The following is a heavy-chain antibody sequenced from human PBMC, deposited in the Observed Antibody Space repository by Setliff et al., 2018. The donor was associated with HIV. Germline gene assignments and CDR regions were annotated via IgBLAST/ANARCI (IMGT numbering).Heavy chain of an antibody. J-gene: IGHJ3*02. CDR2: IYYSGST. D-gene: IGHD5-12*01. V-gene: IGHV4-61*03. CDR1: GGSVGSGSYY. Sequence: SETLSLTCSVSGGSVGSGSYYWSWIRQSPGKGLEWLGYIYYSGSTKYNPSLTSRVTISVDTSKNHFSLKLTSVTAADTAVYYCASAEMATIVAFDIWGQGTMVTVSS. CDR3: ASAEMATIVAFDI.